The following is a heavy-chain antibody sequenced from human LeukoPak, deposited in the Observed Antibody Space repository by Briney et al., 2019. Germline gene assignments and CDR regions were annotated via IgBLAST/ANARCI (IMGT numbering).Heavy chain of an antibody. CDR3: ARAEDRIQLWSRYYYGMDV. J-gene: IGHJ6*02. V-gene: IGHV3-30-3*01. CDR2: ISYDGSNK. D-gene: IGHD5-18*01. CDR1: GFTFSSYA. Sequence: GRSLRLSCAASGFTFSSYAMHWVRQAPGKGLEWVAVISYDGSNKYYADSVKGRFTISRDNSKNTLYLQMNSLRAEDTAVYYCARAEDRIQLWSRYYYGMDVWGQGTTVTVSS.